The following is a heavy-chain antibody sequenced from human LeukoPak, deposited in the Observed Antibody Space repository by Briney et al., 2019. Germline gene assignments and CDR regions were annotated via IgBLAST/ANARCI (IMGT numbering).Heavy chain of an antibody. CDR2: ISWNSGSI. D-gene: IGHD6-6*01. Sequence: GGSLRLSCAASGFTFDDCAMYWVRQAPGKGLEWVSGISWNSGSIGYADSVKGRFTISRDNAKNSLYLQMNSLRAEDTALYYCAKDGSANWFDPWGQGTLVTVSS. V-gene: IGHV3-9*01. CDR1: GFTFDDCA. CDR3: AKDGSANWFDP. J-gene: IGHJ5*02.